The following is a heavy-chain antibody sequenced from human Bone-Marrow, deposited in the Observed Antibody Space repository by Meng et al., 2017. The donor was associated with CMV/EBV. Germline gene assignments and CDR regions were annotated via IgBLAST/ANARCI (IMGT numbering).Heavy chain of an antibody. V-gene: IGHV3-48*04. CDR3: ARGSFTIFGVVPDY. D-gene: IGHD3-3*01. Sequence: GGSLRLSCAASGFTFSSYAMYWVRQAPGKGLEWVSYISSSSSTIYYADSVKGRFTISRDNAKNSLYLQMNSLRAEDTAVYYCARGSFTIFGVVPDYWGQGTLVTVSS. CDR1: GFTFSSYA. J-gene: IGHJ4*02. CDR2: ISSSSSTI.